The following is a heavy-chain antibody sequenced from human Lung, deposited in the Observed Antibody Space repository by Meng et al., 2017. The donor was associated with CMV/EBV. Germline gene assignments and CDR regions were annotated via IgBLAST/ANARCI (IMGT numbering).Heavy chain of an antibody. Sequence: ESLKIPCAAPGFTLSSYSMNGVRHAPGKGLEWVSSISSSGTYMYNADPVKGRFTISRDNAQNTLYLQMNSLRDEDTAVYYCARDVSPPSSAYFAIDYFYALDVWGQGXTVTVSS. CDR2: ISSSGTYM. D-gene: IGHD2-21*01. CDR1: GFTLSSYS. CDR3: ARDVSPPSSAYFAIDYFYALDV. J-gene: IGHJ6*02. V-gene: IGHV3-21*01.